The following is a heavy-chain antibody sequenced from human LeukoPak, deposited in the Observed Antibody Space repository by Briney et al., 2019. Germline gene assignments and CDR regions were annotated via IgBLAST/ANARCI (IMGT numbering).Heavy chain of an antibody. CDR3: ARGTTDGYSYGRFDY. CDR1: GGSISSGGFY. CDR2: IHYSGTT. J-gene: IGHJ4*02. V-gene: IGHV4-31*03. D-gene: IGHD5-18*01. Sequence: SETLSLTCTVSGGSISSGGFYWSWIRQHPGKGLEWLGYIHYSGTTYYNPSLKSRVTFSVDTSKNQFSLKLNPVTAADTALYYCARGTTDGYSYGRFDYWGQGTLVTVSS.